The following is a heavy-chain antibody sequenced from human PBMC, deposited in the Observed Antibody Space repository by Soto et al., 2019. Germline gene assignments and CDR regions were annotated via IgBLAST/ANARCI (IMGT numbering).Heavy chain of an antibody. D-gene: IGHD6-6*01. J-gene: IGHJ6*02. Sequence: SVKVSCKASGGTFSSYAISWVRQAPGQGLEWMGGIIPIFGTANYAQKFQGRVTITADESTSTAYMELSSLRSEDTAVYYCASALIAARGGMYYYGMDVWGQGTTVTVSS. CDR3: ASALIAARGGMYYYGMDV. CDR2: IIPIFGTA. CDR1: GGTFSSYA. V-gene: IGHV1-69*13.